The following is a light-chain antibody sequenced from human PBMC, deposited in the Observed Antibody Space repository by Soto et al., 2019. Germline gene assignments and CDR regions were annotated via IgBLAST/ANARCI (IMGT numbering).Light chain of an antibody. V-gene: IGKV3-15*01. Sequence: EIVMTQSPAILSVSPGERATLSCRASQSISRSLAWYQQKPGQAPRLLIYGASTRATGIPARFSGSGSGTDFTLTISSLEPEDFAVYYCQQRSNWPRTFGQGTKVDI. CDR2: GAS. CDR3: QQRSNWPRT. CDR1: QSISRS. J-gene: IGKJ1*01.